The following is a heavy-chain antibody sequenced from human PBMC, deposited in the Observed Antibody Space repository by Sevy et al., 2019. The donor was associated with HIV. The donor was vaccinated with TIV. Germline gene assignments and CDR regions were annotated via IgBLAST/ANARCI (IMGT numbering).Heavy chain of an antibody. CDR1: GFTFSTYR. CDR3: ARDGGPLAMVHAVISSYYGLDV. D-gene: IGHD5-18*01. CDR2: ISGSSNYI. V-gene: IGHV3-21*01. Sequence: GGSLRLSCAASGFTFSTYRMNWVRQAPGKGLEWVSSISGSSNYIYYADSVKSRFTTSRDSAKNSLYLQMNSLRAEDTALYYCARDGGPLAMVHAVISSYYGLDVWGQGTTVTVSS. J-gene: IGHJ6*02.